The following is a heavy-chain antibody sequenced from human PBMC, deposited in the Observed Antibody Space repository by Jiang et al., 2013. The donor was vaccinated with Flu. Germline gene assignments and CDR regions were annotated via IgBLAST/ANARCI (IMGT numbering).Heavy chain of an antibody. CDR1: GYTFTSYF. V-gene: IGHV1-18*04. J-gene: IGHJ6*02. Sequence: GAEVKKPGASVKVSCKASGYTFTSYFMHWVRQAPGQGLEWMGWISAYNGNTNYAQKLQGRVTMTTDTSTSTAYMELRSLRSDDTAVYYCARENYGSGSTPWGDYYYGMDVWGQGTTVTVSS. CDR2: ISAYNGNT. CDR3: ARENYGSGSTPWGDYYYGMDV. D-gene: IGHD3-10*01.